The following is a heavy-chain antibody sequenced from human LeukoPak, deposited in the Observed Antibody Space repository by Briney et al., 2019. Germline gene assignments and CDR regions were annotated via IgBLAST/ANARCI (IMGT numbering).Heavy chain of an antibody. CDR2: IYYSGST. D-gene: IGHD2-15*01. CDR1: GGSISSYY. V-gene: IGHV4-59*01. CDR3: AREKAAPLNYFDY. Sequence: PSETLSLTCTVSGGSISSYYWSWIRQPPGKGLEWIGYIYYSGSTNYNPSLKSRVTISGDTSKNQFSLKLSSVTAADTAVYYCAREKAAPLNYFDYWGQGTLVTVSS. J-gene: IGHJ4*02.